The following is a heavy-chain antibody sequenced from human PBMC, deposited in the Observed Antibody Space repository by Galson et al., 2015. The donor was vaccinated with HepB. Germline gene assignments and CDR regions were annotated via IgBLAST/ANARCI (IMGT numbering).Heavy chain of an antibody. Sequence: SVKVSCKASGGTFSSYGISWVRQAPGQGLEWMGGSIRIFDTINYAQRFQGRVTITADESTSTAYMELSSLRSEDTAVYYCALGYDFWSGPLDYWGQGTLVTVSS. CDR1: GGTFSSYG. CDR2: SIRIFDTI. D-gene: IGHD3/OR15-3a*01. V-gene: IGHV1-69*13. CDR3: ALGYDFWSGPLDY. J-gene: IGHJ4*02.